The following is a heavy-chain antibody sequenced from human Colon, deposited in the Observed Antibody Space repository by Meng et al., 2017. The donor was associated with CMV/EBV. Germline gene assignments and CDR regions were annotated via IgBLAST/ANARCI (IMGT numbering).Heavy chain of an antibody. CDR1: GFTFNTYS. V-gene: IGHV1-3*04. CDR3: ARGYTSGCRDY. Sequence: SCKASGFTFNTYSIHWVRQATGQRLEWMGWVNTGNGNTKYSRNFQGRVTITRDSSATTTYMELNSLTSEDTAVYYCARGYTSGCRDYWGQGTLVTVSS. CDR2: VNTGNGNT. D-gene: IGHD6-19*01. J-gene: IGHJ4*02.